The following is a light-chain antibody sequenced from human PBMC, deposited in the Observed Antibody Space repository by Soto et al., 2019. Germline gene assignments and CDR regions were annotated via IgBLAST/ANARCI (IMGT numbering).Light chain of an antibody. CDR1: QSLLHSNGYNY. CDR3: MQTLQSPWT. CDR2: MGS. V-gene: IGKV2-28*01. J-gene: IGKJ1*01. Sequence: DIVMTQSPLSLPVTPGEPASISCRSSQSLLHSNGYNYLDWYLQKPGQSPQLLICMGSNRASGVPDRFSGSGSGTDFTLTISRVEAEDFGVYYCMQTLQSPWTFGQGTKEDIK.